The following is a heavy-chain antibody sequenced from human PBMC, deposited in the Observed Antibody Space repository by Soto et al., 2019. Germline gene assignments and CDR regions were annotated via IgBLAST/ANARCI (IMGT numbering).Heavy chain of an antibody. CDR2: INHSGST. CDR1: GGSFSGYY. Sequence: QVQLQQWGAGLLKPSETLSLTCAVYGGSFSGYYWSWIRQPPGKGLGWIGEINHSGSTNYNPSLKSRVTISVDTSKNQFSLKLSSVTAADTAVYYCARALSGSYYTDYWGQGTLVTVSS. V-gene: IGHV4-34*01. D-gene: IGHD1-26*01. CDR3: ARALSGSYYTDY. J-gene: IGHJ4*02.